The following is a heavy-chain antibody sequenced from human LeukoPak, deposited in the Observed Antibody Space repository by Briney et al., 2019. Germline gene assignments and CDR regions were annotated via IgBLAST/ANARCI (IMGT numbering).Heavy chain of an antibody. Sequence: GGSLRLSCAASGFAFSSCWMNWVRQAPGKGLQWVGNIKPEGSQTRWVDSVMGRFTMSKDNAKNALYLQMNNPRVEDTAVFYCAAWTDRGYNFWGQGTVVTVSS. V-gene: IGHV3-7*01. D-gene: IGHD5-24*01. CDR2: IKPEGSQT. CDR3: AAWTDRGYNF. CDR1: GFAFSSCW. J-gene: IGHJ4*02.